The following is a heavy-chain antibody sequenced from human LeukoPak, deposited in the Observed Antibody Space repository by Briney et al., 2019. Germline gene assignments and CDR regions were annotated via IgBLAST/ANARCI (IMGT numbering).Heavy chain of an antibody. D-gene: IGHD2-21*02. Sequence: PSETLSLTCTVSGGSISSYYWTWIRQPAGKGPEWIGRIHASGSTNYNPSLKSRVNMSVDTSKNQFSLRLNSVTAADTAVYYCARVTDPRYNWFDPWGQGTLVTV. CDR3: ARVTDPRYNWFDP. CDR1: GGSISSYY. CDR2: IHASGST. V-gene: IGHV4-4*07. J-gene: IGHJ5*02.